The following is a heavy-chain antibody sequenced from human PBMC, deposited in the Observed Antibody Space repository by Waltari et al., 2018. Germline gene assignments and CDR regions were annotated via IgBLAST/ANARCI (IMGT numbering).Heavy chain of an antibody. CDR2: IKSKTDGGTT. V-gene: IGHV3-15*01. D-gene: IGHD3-16*01. Sequence: EVQLVESGGGLVKPGGSLRLSCAASGSTFSNAWMSWFRQAPGKGLEWVGRIKSKTDGGTTDYAAPVKGRLTISRDDSKNTLYLQMDSLRTEDTAVYYCITGARANNDYTNWFDSWGQGTLVTVSS. CDR1: GSTFSNAW. CDR3: ITGARANNDYTNWFDS. J-gene: IGHJ5*01.